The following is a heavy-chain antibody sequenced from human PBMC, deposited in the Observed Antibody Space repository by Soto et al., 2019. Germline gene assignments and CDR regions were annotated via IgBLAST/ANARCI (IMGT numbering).Heavy chain of an antibody. V-gene: IGHV1-2*02. CDR1: GYTFTGYY. J-gene: IGHJ4*02. CDR3: ARDSFATPALNLDY. CDR2: INPNSGGT. Sequence: ASVKVSCKASGYTFTGYYMHWVRQAPGQGLEWMGWINPNSGGTNYAQKFQGRVNMTRDTSISTAYMELSRLRSDDTAVYYCARDSFATPALNLDYWGQGTLVTVSS. D-gene: IGHD3-3*01.